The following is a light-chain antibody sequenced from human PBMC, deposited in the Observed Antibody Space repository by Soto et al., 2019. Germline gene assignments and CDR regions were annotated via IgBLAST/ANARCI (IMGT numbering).Light chain of an antibody. V-gene: IGKV3-20*01. CDR3: QQYLSSPPYG. CDR1: QTISSY. J-gene: IGKJ2*03. Sequence: EIVLTQSPGTLSLSPGERATLSCRASQTISSYLAWYQHKPGQAPRLLSDDASSRATDIPDRFSGSGSGTDFSLQLGRLEPEDFAVYYCQQYLSSPPYGFGQGTKLEIK. CDR2: DAS.